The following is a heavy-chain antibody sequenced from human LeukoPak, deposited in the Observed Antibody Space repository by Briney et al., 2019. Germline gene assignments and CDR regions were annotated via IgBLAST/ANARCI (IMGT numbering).Heavy chain of an antibody. CDR3: ARAPGYCSSTSCPTPWGFDY. D-gene: IGHD2-2*03. V-gene: IGHV4-31*03. J-gene: IGHJ4*02. CDR2: IYYSGST. Sequence: SQTLSLTCTVSGGSISSCGYYWSWIRQHPGKGLEWIGYIYYSGSTYYNPSLKSRVTISVDTSKNQFSLKLSSVTAADTAVYYCARAPGYCSSTSCPTPWGFDYWGQGTLVTVSS. CDR1: GGSISSCGYY.